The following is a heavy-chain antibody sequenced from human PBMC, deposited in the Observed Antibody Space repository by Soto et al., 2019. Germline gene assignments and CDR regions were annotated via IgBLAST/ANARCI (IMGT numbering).Heavy chain of an antibody. CDR2: IYHSGST. CDR1: VGSISSSNW. D-gene: IGHD2-15*01. Sequence: QVQLQESGPGLVKPSGTLSITCAVSVGSISSSNWWSWVRQPPGKGLEWIGEIYHSGSTNYNPSLKSRVTISVDKSKNQFSLKLSSVTAADTAVYYCARGYCSGASCYSGSWSFDLWGRGTLVTVSS. CDR3: ARGYCSGASCYSGSWSFDL. V-gene: IGHV4-4*02. J-gene: IGHJ2*01.